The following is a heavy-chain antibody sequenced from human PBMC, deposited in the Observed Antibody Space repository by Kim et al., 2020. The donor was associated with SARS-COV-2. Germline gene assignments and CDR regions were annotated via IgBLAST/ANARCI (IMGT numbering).Heavy chain of an antibody. CDR1: GGSISDHY. J-gene: IGHJ6*02. Sequence: SETLSLTCSVSGGSISDHYWTWIRQSPGTGLEWIGYISDIGVTNYNPSLKSRVSMSLETSKNHFSLKLSSVTAADTAIYYCARGGIVSRDYYAMDVWGQGTTVTVSS. CDR3: ARGGIVSRDYYAMDV. CDR2: ISDIGVT. V-gene: IGHV4-59*11. D-gene: IGHD5-12*01.